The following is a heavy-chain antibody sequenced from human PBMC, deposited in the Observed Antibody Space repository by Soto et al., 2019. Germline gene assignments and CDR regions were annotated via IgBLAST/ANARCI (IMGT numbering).Heavy chain of an antibody. CDR2: INVGNGNT. CDR3: ATPQDYDGCLDS. V-gene: IGHV1-3*01. Sequence: ASVKVSCKASGYTFTSYPMHWVRQAPGQRLEWMGWINVGNGNTRYSQKFQGRLTLTRDTPGNTAYLELNSLISEDTAVYYCATPQDYDGCLDSWGQGTLVTVSS. CDR1: GYTFTSYP. J-gene: IGHJ4*02. D-gene: IGHD3-22*01.